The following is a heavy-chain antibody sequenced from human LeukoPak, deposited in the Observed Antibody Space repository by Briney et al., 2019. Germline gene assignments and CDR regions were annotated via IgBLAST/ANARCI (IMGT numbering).Heavy chain of an antibody. CDR1: GGSFSGYY. CDR3: AIPAVTTGYYYYMYV. D-gene: IGHD4-17*01. J-gene: IGHJ6*03. Sequence: SETLSLTCAVYGGSFSGYYWSWIRQPPGKGLEWIGEINHCGSTNYHPSLKSRVTMSVKKSKNQFTLKVSSCAAADTAVYYCAIPAVTTGYYYYMYVWDDGATVIISS. CDR2: INHCGST. V-gene: IGHV4-34*01.